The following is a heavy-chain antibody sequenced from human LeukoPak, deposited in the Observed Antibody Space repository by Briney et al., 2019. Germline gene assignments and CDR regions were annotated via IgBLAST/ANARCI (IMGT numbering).Heavy chain of an antibody. CDR1: GYTFTSYG. J-gene: IGHJ5*02. CDR2: ISAYNGNT. D-gene: IGHD3-3*01. Sequence: ASVKVSCKASGYTFTSYGISWVRQAPGQGLEWMGWISAYNGNTNYAQKLQGRVTMTTDTSTSTAYMELRSLRSDDTAVYYCAGDVLKGYYDFWSGYYKDNWFDPWGQGTLVTVSS. CDR3: AGDVLKGYYDFWSGYYKDNWFDP. V-gene: IGHV1-18*01.